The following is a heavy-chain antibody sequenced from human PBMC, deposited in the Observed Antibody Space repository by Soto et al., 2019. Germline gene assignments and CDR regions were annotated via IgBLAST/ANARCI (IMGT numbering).Heavy chain of an antibody. Sequence: QVVLQESGPGLVKPSETLSLTCSVSGRSITSYYWSWVRQPPGKGLEWIGYIYDNGITSQNPSLKRRVNLSGDTSQNPFSLKLKSVTGADTAVYYCARTYDSNGYANEFDSWGQGILVTVTS. V-gene: IGHV4-59*12. CDR2: IYDNGIT. CDR1: GRSITSYY. D-gene: IGHD3-22*01. CDR3: ARTYDSNGYANEFDS. J-gene: IGHJ4*02.